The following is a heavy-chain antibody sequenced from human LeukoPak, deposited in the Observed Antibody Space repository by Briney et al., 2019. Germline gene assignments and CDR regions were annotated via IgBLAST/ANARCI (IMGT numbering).Heavy chain of an antibody. J-gene: IGHJ4*02. CDR1: GFRFTNYA. V-gene: IGHV3-23*01. CDR2: IIASSGST. Sequence: GGSLRLSCAASGFRFTNYAMIWVRQAPGKGLEWVSVIIASSGSTFYADSVKGRFTISRDNSKNTLYLQMNSLRDEDTAVYYCAKGGYDYVEIGYFDFWGQGTLVTVSS. CDR3: AKGGYDYVEIGYFDF. D-gene: IGHD5-12*01.